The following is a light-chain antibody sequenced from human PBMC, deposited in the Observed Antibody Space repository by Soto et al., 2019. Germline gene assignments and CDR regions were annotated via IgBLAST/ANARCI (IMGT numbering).Light chain of an antibody. V-gene: IGKV3-20*01. CDR3: QHFCSSPPKYT. J-gene: IGKJ2*01. CDR1: QTVSSSH. Sequence: EGVLTQSPGTLSLSPGERATLSCMASQTVSSSHLAWYQQKPGQAPRLLIYGASDRATDIPDRFSGSGSGTDFTRPISRLEPEDFAVYYCQHFCSSPPKYTFGQGTNLEIK. CDR2: GAS.